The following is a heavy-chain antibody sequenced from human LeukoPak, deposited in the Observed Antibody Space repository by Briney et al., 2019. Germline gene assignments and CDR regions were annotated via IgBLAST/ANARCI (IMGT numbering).Heavy chain of an antibody. Sequence: PSETLSLTCTVSGGSISSGSYYWSWIRQPAGKGLEWIGRIYTSGSTNYNPSPKSRVTISVDTSKNQFSLKLSSVTAADTAVYYCARDRCGGDCYSDAFDIWGQGTMVTVSS. J-gene: IGHJ3*02. CDR1: GGSISSGSYY. V-gene: IGHV4-61*02. CDR3: ARDRCGGDCYSDAFDI. D-gene: IGHD2-21*01. CDR2: IYTSGST.